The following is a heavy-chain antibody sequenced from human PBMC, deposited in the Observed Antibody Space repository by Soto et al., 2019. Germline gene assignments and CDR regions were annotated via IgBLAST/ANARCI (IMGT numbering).Heavy chain of an antibody. CDR3: AKNQGVELVPLATVDWFDP. V-gene: IGHV3-23*01. CDR1: GFTFGKFV. D-gene: IGHD1-26*01. Sequence: EVQLLESGGGLIQPGGSLRLSCAASGFTFGKFVMRWVRQTPGKGLEWVSTITETGADTYYTDSVKGRFTISRDNSKSTVYLELNNLSAEDTAVYHCAKNQGVELVPLATVDWFDPWGQGSVVTVSS. CDR2: ITETGADT. J-gene: IGHJ5*02.